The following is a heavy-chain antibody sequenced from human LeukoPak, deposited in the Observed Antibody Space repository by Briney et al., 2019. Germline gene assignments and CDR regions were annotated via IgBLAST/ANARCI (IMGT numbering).Heavy chain of an antibody. CDR1: GYSISSGYY. V-gene: IGHV4-38-2*02. CDR2: IYHSGST. CDR3: ARVPTTTGWYFDY. Sequence: PSETLSLTCTVSGYSISSGYYWGWIRQPPGKGLEWIGSIYHSGSTYYNPSLKSRVTISVDTSKNQFSLKLSSVTAADTAVYYCARVPTTTGWYFDYWGQGTLVTVSS. D-gene: IGHD4-17*01. J-gene: IGHJ4*02.